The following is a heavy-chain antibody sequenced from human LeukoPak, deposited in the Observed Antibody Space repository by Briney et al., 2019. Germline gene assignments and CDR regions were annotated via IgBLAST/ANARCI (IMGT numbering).Heavy chain of an antibody. CDR1: GGAFSNYY. CDR2: INHSGGT. V-gene: IGHV4-34*01. J-gene: IGHJ4*02. CDR3: ARGGWYPDY. D-gene: IGHD6-19*01. Sequence: SETLSLTCAVYGGAFSNYYWSWIRQPPGKGLEWIGEINHSGGTNYNPSLRSRFTISVDTSKKQFSLTVSSVTAADTAVYYCARGGWYPDYWGQGTLVTVSS.